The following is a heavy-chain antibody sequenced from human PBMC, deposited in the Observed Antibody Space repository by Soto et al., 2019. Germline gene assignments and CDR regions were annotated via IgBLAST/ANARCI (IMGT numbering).Heavy chain of an antibody. J-gene: IGHJ4*02. CDR2: IHSSGST. Sequence: PSETLSLTCTVSGGSMRSYYWTWIRQPAGKGLEWIGRIHSSGSTNHNPSLKSRVTRSVDTSRDQFALELSSVTAADTDGYDCARGRPIASWGQGTLVTVSS. CDR3: ARGRPIAS. CDR1: GGSMRSYY. V-gene: IGHV4-4*07.